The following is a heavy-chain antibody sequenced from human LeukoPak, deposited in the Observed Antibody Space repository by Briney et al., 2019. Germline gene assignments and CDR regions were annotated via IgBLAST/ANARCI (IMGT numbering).Heavy chain of an antibody. V-gene: IGHV1-58*01. Sequence: ASVKVSCKASGFTFASSAVQWVRQARGQRLEWIGWIVVGSGNTNYAQKFQERVTITRDMSTSTAYMELGSLRSEDTAVYYCAAAEDIVIVPAATDWFDPWGQGTLVTVSS. CDR2: IVVGSGNT. CDR3: AAAEDIVIVPAATDWFDP. D-gene: IGHD2-2*01. J-gene: IGHJ5*02. CDR1: GFTFASSA.